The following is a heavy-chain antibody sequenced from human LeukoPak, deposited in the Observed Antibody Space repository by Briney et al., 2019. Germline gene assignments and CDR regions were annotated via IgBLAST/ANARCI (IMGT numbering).Heavy chain of an antibody. V-gene: IGHV3-30*03. J-gene: IGHJ4*02. D-gene: IGHD2-15*01. CDR2: ISNDGSSR. CDR1: EFTFSNYG. Sequence: GGSLRLSCEASEFTFSNYGMHWVRQAPGKGLEWLAVISNDGSSRQYRDSVKVRFTVSRDNSKNTLYLQMNSLRAEDTAVYYCVSGTCGGSCYILDYWGQGTLVTVSS. CDR3: VSGTCGGSCYILDY.